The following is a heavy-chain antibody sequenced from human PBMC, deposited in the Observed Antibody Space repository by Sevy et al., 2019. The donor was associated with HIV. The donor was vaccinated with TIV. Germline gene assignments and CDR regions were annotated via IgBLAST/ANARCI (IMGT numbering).Heavy chain of an antibody. V-gene: IGHV3-53*01. CDR1: GFTVSSNY. J-gene: IGHJ4*02. CDR3: ARDLMSSVSYPTDY. Sequence: GGSLRLSCAASGFTVSSNYMSWVRQAPGKGLEWVSVIYSGGSTYYADSVKGRFTISRDNSKNTLYLQMNSLRAEDTAVYYCARDLMSSVSYPTDYWGQGTLVTVSS. CDR2: IYSGGST. D-gene: IGHD3-10*01.